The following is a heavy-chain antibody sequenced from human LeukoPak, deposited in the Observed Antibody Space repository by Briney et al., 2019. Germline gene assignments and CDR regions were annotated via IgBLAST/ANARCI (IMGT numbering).Heavy chain of an antibody. V-gene: IGHV3-23*01. Sequence: PGGSLRLSCAASGFTFSSYGMSWVRQAPGKGLEWVSAISGSGGSTYYADSVKGRFTISRDNSKNTLYLQMNCLRAEDTAVYYCAKLGKGSTYYDILTGYHIDYWGQGTLVTVSS. CDR3: AKLGKGSTYYDILTGYHIDY. D-gene: IGHD3-9*01. CDR2: ISGSGGST. CDR1: GFTFSSYG. J-gene: IGHJ4*02.